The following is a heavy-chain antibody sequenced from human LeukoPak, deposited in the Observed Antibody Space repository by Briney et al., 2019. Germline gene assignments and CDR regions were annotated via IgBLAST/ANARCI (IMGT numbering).Heavy chain of an antibody. J-gene: IGHJ3*02. CDR1: GYTFTGYY. D-gene: IGHD2-15*01. V-gene: IGHV1-2*02. CDR2: INPNSGGT. Sequence: ASVKVSCKASGYTFTGYYMHWVRQAPGQGLEWMGWINPNSGGTNYAQKFQGRVTMTRDTSISTAYMELSRLRSDDTAVYYRARVMGYCSGGSCYDIWGQGTMVTVSS. CDR3: ARVMGYCSGGSCYDI.